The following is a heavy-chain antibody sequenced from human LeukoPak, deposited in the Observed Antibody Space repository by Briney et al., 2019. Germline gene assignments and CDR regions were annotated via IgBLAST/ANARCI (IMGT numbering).Heavy chain of an antibody. V-gene: IGHV4-59*01. J-gene: IGHJ3*02. D-gene: IGHD5-24*01. CDR2: IYHSGST. Sequence: SETLSLTCTVSGGSISTYYWNWIRQPPGKGLEWIGYIYHSGSTNYNPSLQSRVTISVDTSKNQFSLNLNSVTAADTAVYYCARDRSRDGYKGDRFDIWGQGTMVTVSS. CDR3: ARDRSRDGYKGDRFDI. CDR1: GGSISTYY.